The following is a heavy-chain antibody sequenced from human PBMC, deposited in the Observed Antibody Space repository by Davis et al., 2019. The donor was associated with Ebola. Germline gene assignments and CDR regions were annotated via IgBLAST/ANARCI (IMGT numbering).Heavy chain of an antibody. V-gene: IGHV4-34*01. J-gene: IGHJ4*02. CDR3: ARATRGPVALDH. D-gene: IGHD4-23*01. Sequence: SETLSLTCAVFGGSLSGYDWTWIRQSPGKGLEWIGEISHSGNTVYKPSLKGRVTILVDTSTNQFSLKVTSVTAADTAVYYCARATRGPVALDHWGQGFLVAVSS. CDR2: ISHSGNT. CDR1: GGSLSGYD.